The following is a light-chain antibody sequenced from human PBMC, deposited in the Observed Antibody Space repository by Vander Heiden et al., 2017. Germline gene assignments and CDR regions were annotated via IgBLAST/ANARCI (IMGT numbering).Light chain of an antibody. V-gene: IGLV2-23*02. Sequence: SDLTQPASVSGSPGPSITISCTGTSSDVGGYNSVSWYQLTPGKAPKLMIYEVSKRRAGVANRFSGSKSGTTATLTTAGLQAEEEADYYCCSDAGSSNLVVFGGGTKLTVL. J-gene: IGLJ2*01. CDR3: CSDAGSSNLVV. CDR1: SSDVGGYNS. CDR2: EVS.